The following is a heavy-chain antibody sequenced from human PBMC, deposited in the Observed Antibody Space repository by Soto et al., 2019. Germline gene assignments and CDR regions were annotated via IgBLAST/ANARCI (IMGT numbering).Heavy chain of an antibody. V-gene: IGHV3-30*18. D-gene: IGHD6-19*01. CDR2: VSHDGRNT. CDR1: GFTFSDYA. CDR3: AKGRRQWLVTSDFNY. Sequence: VQLVESGGGVVQPGRSLRLSCAASGFTFSDYAMHWVRQAPGKGLEWVAVVSHDGRNTHYADSVKGRFTISRDSSTNTVSMEMTSLRAEDTAVYYCAKGRRQWLVTSDFNYWGQGALVSVSS. J-gene: IGHJ4*02.